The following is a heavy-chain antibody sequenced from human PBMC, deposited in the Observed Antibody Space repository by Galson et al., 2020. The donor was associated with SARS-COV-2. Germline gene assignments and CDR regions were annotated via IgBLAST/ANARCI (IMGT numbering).Heavy chain of an antibody. V-gene: IGHV4-61*02. D-gene: IGHD1-26*01. CDR3: AREGGATLLDV. J-gene: IGHJ6*02. CDR1: GGSISSGSYY. Sequence: SETLSLTCTVSGGSISSGSYYWSWIRQPAGKGLEWIGRIYTSGSTNYNPSLKSRVTISVDTSKNQFSLKLSSVTAADTAVYYCAREGGATLLDVWGQGTTVTVSS. CDR2: IYTSGST.